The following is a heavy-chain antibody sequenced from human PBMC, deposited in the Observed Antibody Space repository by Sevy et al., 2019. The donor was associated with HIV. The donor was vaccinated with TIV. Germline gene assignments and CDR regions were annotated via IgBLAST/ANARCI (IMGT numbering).Heavy chain of an antibody. CDR1: GFTFSDYY. CDR3: ARDQHDYAGNLRTGWFDP. CDR2: ISSSGSTI. J-gene: IGHJ5*02. V-gene: IGHV3-11*04. Sequence: GGSLRLSCAASGFTFSDYYMSWIRQAPGKGLEWVSYISSSGSTIYYADSVKGRFTISRDNAKNSLYLQMNSLRAEDTAVYYCARDQHDYAGNLRTGWFDPWGQGTLVTVSS. D-gene: IGHD4-17*01.